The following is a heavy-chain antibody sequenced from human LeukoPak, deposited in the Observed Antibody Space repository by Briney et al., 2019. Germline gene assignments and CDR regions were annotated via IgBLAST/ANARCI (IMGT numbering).Heavy chain of an antibody. Sequence: GRSLRLSCAASRFTFSSYGMHWVRQAPGKGLEWVAVIWYDGSNKYYADSVKGRFTISRDNSKNTLYLQMNSLRAEDTAVYYCARGYSYGLGSYFDYWGQGTLVTVSS. CDR2: IWYDGSNK. CDR1: RFTFSSYG. D-gene: IGHD5-18*01. CDR3: ARGYSYGLGSYFDY. J-gene: IGHJ4*02. V-gene: IGHV3-33*01.